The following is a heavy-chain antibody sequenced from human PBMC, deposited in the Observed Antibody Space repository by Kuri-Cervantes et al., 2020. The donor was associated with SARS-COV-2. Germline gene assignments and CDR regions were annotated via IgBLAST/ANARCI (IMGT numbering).Heavy chain of an antibody. Sequence: SVKVSCKSPGGTFSNHAISWVRQAPGQGLEWMGGILPILDAANYAQKFQGRVTITADESTSTAYMELSSLRSEDTAVYYCAREWTDPIEMATPTHFDYWGQGTLVTVSS. CDR2: ILPILDAA. D-gene: IGHD5-24*01. J-gene: IGHJ4*02. V-gene: IGHV1-69*13. CDR3: AREWTDPIEMATPTHFDY. CDR1: GGTFSNHA.